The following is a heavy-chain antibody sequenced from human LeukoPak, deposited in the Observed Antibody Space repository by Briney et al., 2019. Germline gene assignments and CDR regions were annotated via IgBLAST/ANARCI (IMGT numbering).Heavy chain of an antibody. CDR3: ARGVYSSSWYLELDY. CDR2: ISSSSSYT. D-gene: IGHD6-13*01. V-gene: IGHV3-21*01. Sequence: GGSLRLSCAASGFTFSTYSMNWVRRAPGKGLEWVSSISSSSSYTYYADSVKGRFTISRDNAKKSLYLQMNSLRAEDTAVYYCARGVYSSSWYLELDYWGQGTLVTVSS. J-gene: IGHJ4*02. CDR1: GFTFSTYS.